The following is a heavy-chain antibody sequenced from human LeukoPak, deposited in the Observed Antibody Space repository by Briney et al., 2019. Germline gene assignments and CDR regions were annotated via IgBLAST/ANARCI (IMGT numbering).Heavy chain of an antibody. Sequence: GGSLRLSCAASGFTFSNFGMHWVRQAPGKGLEWVAFIRYDGSNEYYADSVKGRFTISRDNSKNTLYLQMNSLRAEDTAVYYCAKVFNTAMVNLPVYYYYYMDVWGKGTTVTVSS. CDR3: AKVFNTAMVNLPVYYYYYMDV. J-gene: IGHJ6*03. V-gene: IGHV3-30*02. CDR2: IRYDGSNE. CDR1: GFTFSNFG. D-gene: IGHD5-18*01.